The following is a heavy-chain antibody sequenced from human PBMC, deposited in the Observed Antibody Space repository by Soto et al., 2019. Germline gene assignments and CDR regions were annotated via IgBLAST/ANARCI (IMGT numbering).Heavy chain of an antibody. Sequence: QVQLQQSGPGLVKPSETLSLMCTVSGGSITNYYWSWICQSPAKGLEWIGYVSDSGSTKYNPSLKSRVTISVDTSKNQFSLKLPSVTAADTAVYYCARERVGHSAMDVWGQGTTVTVSS. V-gene: IGHV4-59*12. CDR2: VSDSGST. CDR3: ARERVGHSAMDV. D-gene: IGHD1-26*01. CDR1: GGSITNYY. J-gene: IGHJ6*02.